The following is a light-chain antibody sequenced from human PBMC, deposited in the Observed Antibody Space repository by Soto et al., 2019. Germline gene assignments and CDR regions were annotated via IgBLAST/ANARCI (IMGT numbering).Light chain of an antibody. CDR3: QQRTSWPPKYT. Sequence: EIVLTQSPATLSLSPGERATLSCRASKRFTSSSACYQQKPGKAPRLLIYDASNRATGIPARFSGSGSGTDFTLTISSLEPEDFAVYFCQQRTSWPPKYTFGRGTKLEIK. J-gene: IGKJ2*01. CDR1: KRFTSS. V-gene: IGKV3-11*01. CDR2: DAS.